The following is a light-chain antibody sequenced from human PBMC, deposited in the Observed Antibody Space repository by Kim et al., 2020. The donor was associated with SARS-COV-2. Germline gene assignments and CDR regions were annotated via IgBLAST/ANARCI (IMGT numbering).Light chain of an antibody. CDR3: QVWDSSSDHRV. CDR2: YDS. J-gene: IGLJ3*02. V-gene: IGLV3-21*04. CDR1: NIGSKS. Sequence: AQGKTARSTCGGNNIGSKSVQWYQQKPGQAPVLVIYYDSDRPSGIPERFSGSNAGNTATLTISRVEAGDEADYYCQVWDSSSDHRVFGGGTQLTVL.